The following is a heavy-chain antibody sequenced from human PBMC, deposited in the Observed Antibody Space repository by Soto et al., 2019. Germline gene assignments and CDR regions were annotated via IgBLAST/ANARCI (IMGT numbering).Heavy chain of an antibody. V-gene: IGHV3-30-3*01. CDR3: ARDIGYYDSSGYPGSYFDY. CDR2: ISYDGSNK. CDR1: GFTFSSYA. Sequence: LRLSCAASGFTFSSYAMHWVRQAPGKGLEWVAVISYDGSNKYYADSVKGRFTISRDNSKNTLYLQMNSLRAEDTAVYYCARDIGYYDSSGYPGSYFDYWGQGTLVTVSS. J-gene: IGHJ4*02. D-gene: IGHD3-22*01.